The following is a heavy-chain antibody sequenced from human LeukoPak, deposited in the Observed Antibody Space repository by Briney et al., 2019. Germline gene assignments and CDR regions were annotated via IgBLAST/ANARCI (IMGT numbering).Heavy chain of an antibody. CDR1: GSTFSNSA. Sequence: SVKVSCKASGSTFSNSAMQWVRQARGHRLEWIGWIVVASGNTKYAQKFQERVTITRDMSTSTAYMELSSLRPEDTALYYCAAAPIEMQQRGFDYWGQGSLVTVSS. CDR3: AAAPIEMQQRGFDY. J-gene: IGHJ4*02. V-gene: IGHV1-58*02. CDR2: IVVASGNT. D-gene: IGHD5-24*01.